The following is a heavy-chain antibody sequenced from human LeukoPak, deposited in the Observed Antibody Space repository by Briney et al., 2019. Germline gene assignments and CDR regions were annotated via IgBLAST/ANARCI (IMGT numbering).Heavy chain of an antibody. J-gene: IGHJ4*02. Sequence: SVKVSCKASGGTFSSYAISWVRQAPGQGLEWMARIIPILGIANYAQKFQGRVTITADKSTSTAYMELSSLRSEDTAVYYCARGWDVLYYYDSSGYYYDYWGQGTLVTVSS. CDR2: IIPILGIA. D-gene: IGHD3-22*01. V-gene: IGHV1-69*04. CDR1: GGTFSSYA. CDR3: ARGWDVLYYYDSSGYYYDY.